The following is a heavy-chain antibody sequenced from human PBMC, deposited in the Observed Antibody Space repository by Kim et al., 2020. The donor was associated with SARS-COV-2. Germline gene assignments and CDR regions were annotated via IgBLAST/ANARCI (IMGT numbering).Heavy chain of an antibody. Sequence: GGSLRLSCAASGFTFSSYAMHWVRQAPGKGLEWVAVISYDGSNKYYADSVKGRFTISRDNSKNTLYLQMNSLRAEDTAVYYCARGLGVRYSGYEWGYWG. CDR3: ARGLGVRYSGYEWGY. CDR2: ISYDGSNK. J-gene: IGHJ4*01. D-gene: IGHD5-12*01. CDR1: GFTFSSYA. V-gene: IGHV3-30*04.